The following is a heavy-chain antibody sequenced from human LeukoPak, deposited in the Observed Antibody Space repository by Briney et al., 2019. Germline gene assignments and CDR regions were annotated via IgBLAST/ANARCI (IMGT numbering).Heavy chain of an antibody. V-gene: IGHV3-23*01. Sequence: GGSLRLSCEASGFTFSSYAMSWVRQAPGQGLEWVSAISGSGGSTYYADYVKGRFTISRDKSKNTLYLQMNSLRAEDTAVYYCAKDRDTVVGAIGDYWGQGNLVTVSS. CDR3: AKDRDTVVGAIGDY. J-gene: IGHJ4*02. D-gene: IGHD1-26*01. CDR2: ISGSGGST. CDR1: GFTFSSYA.